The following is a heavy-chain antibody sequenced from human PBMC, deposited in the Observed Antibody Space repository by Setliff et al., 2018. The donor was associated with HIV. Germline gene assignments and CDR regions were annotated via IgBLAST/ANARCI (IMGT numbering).Heavy chain of an antibody. CDR3: ARAREGWKPFAFDY. Sequence: SETLSLTCTVSGGIISSDSFFWSWIRQPAGKGLEWIGHISATGSTNYNPSLKSRVTMSLDTSKNQFSLNLNSVTAADAAVYFCARAREGWKPFAFDYWGQGVLVTVSS. J-gene: IGHJ4*02. V-gene: IGHV4-61*09. CDR1: GGIISSDSFF. D-gene: IGHD1-1*01. CDR2: ISATGST.